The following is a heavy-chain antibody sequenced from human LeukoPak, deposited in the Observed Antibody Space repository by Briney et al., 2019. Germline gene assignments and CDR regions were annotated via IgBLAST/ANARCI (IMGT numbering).Heavy chain of an antibody. CDR2: IYYSRYT. CDR3: ARYESNDYFCLDS. CDR1: GGSISSGGHY. J-gene: IGHJ4*02. D-gene: IGHD3-22*01. V-gene: IGHV4-31*03. Sequence: PSETLSLTCTVSGGSISSGGHYWRWVRQHPGKGLEWIAYIYYSRYTYYNPSRKRRVSITVDTPQTHFSLRLSSVTAADTAVYYCARYESNDYFCLDSWGQGALVTVSS.